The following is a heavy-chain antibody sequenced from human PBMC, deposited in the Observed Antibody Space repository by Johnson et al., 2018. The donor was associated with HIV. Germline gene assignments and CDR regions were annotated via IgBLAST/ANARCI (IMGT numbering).Heavy chain of an antibody. V-gene: IGHV3-66*02. D-gene: IGHD5-24*01. Sequence: MQLVESGGGLVQPGRSLRLSCAASGFTFDDYAMHWVRQVPGKGLEWVSVIYSGGSTYYADSVKGRFTISRDNSKNTLYLQMNSLRAEDTAVYYCARDGWGSRGWDDAFDIWGQGTMVTVSS. CDR2: IYSGGST. CDR3: ARDGWGSRGWDDAFDI. J-gene: IGHJ3*02. CDR1: GFTFDDYA.